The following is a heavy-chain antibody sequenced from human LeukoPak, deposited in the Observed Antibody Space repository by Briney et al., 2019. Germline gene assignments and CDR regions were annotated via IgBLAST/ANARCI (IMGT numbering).Heavy chain of an antibody. Sequence: SGTLSLTCAVYGGSFSGYYWSWIRQPPGKGLERIGEINHSGSTNYNPSLKSRVTISVDTSKNQFSLKLSSVTAADTAVYYCARTRLRPASPSGAGTGPIGYMDVWGKGTTVTVSS. V-gene: IGHV4-34*01. CDR3: ARTRLRPASPSGAGTGPIGYMDV. J-gene: IGHJ6*03. CDR1: GGSFSGYY. CDR2: INHSGST. D-gene: IGHD6-19*01.